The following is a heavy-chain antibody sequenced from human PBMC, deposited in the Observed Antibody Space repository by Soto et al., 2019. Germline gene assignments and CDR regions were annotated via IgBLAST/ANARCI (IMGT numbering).Heavy chain of an antibody. CDR2: IYYSGST. V-gene: IGHV4-31*03. J-gene: IGHJ4*02. Sequence: PSETLSLTCTVSGGSISSGGYYWSWIRQHPGKGLEWIGYIYYSGSTYYNPSLKSRVTISVDTSKNQFSLKLSSVTAADTAVYYCARDDHTGGQVFDYWGQGTLVTVSS. D-gene: IGHD2-2*02. CDR1: GGSISSGGYY. CDR3: ARDDHTGGQVFDY.